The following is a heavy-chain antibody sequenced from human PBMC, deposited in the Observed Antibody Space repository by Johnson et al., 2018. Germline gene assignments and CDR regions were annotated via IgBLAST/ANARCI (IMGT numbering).Heavy chain of an antibody. CDR2: ISSSSSYI. V-gene: IGHV3-21*01. Sequence: VQLVESGGGLVKPGGSLRLSCAASGFTFSSYSMNWVRQAPGKGLEWVSSISSSSSYIYYADSVKGRFTISRDNAKNSLYLQMNHLRAEDTAVYYCARGALSQWLVPQREEFDYWGQGTLVTVSS. D-gene: IGHD6-19*01. J-gene: IGHJ4*02. CDR1: GFTFSSYS. CDR3: ARGALSQWLVPQREEFDY.